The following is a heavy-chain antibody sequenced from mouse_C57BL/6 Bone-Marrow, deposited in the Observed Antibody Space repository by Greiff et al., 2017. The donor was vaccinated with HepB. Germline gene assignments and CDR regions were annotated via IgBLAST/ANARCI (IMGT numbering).Heavy chain of an antibody. V-gene: IGHV14-4*01. J-gene: IGHJ4*01. CDR1: GFNIKDDY. CDR3: TSRRGGAMDY. Sequence: EVQLQQSGAELVRPGASVKLSCTASGFNIKDDYMHWVKQRPEQGLEWIGWIDPENGDTEYASKFQGKATITAATSSNTAYLQLSSRTSEDTAVYYCTSRRGGAMDYWGQGTSVTVSS. CDR2: IDPENGDT.